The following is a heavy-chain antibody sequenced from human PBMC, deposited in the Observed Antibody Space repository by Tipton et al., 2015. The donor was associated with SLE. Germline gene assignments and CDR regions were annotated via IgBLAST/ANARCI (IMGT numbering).Heavy chain of an antibody. J-gene: IGHJ4*02. V-gene: IGHV3-53*01. CDR1: GFIVSRNY. D-gene: IGHD6-19*01. Sequence: GSLRLSCAASGFIVSRNYMSWVRQAPGKGLEWVSVIYSGGRTYYADSVKGRFTISRDNSKNTLYLQMNSLRAEDTAVYYCASHYTSGWPNFFDYWGQGTLVTVSS. CDR2: IYSGGRT. CDR3: ASHYTSGWPNFFDY.